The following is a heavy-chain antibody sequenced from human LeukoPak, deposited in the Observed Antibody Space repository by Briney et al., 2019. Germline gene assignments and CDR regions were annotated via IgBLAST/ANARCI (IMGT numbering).Heavy chain of an antibody. CDR1: GCTLTDYY. CDR3: ATMGATTFDH. J-gene: IGHJ4*02. D-gene: IGHD1-26*01. Sequence: ASVKVSCKASGCTLTDYYIHWVRQAPGQGLEWLGWINPNSGGTNYAQKLQGRVTMTRDTSIRTVYMEVSGLTSDDTAVYYCATMGATTFDHWGQGTLVTVSS. V-gene: IGHV1-2*02. CDR2: INPNSGGT.